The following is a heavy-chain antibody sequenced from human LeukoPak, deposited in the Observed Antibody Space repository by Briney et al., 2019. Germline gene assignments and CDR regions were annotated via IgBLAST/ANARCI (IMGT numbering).Heavy chain of an antibody. V-gene: IGHV3-48*04. D-gene: IGHD6-13*01. J-gene: IGHJ3*02. Sequence: GGSLRLSCAASEFTFSSYSMNWVRQAPGKGLEWVSYINSIGSAIYYADSVKGRFTISRDNAKNSLYLQMNSLRAEDTAVYYCARERGQGVDAFDIWGQGTMVTVSS. CDR3: ARERGQGVDAFDI. CDR2: INSIGSAI. CDR1: EFTFSSYS.